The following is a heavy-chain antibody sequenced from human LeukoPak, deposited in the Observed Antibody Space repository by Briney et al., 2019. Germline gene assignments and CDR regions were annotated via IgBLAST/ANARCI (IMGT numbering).Heavy chain of an antibody. J-gene: IGHJ3*01. CDR1: GGSITAYY. Sequence: SETLSLTCTVSGGSITAYYWSWIRQPAGKGLEWIGRIYPSGSTNYSPSLKSRVTMSVDTSKNQFSLILTSMTAADTAMYFCAKERGYSNYVRSFDSWGQGTMVTVSS. CDR3: AKERGYSNYVRSFDS. V-gene: IGHV4-4*07. D-gene: IGHD4-11*01. CDR2: IYPSGST.